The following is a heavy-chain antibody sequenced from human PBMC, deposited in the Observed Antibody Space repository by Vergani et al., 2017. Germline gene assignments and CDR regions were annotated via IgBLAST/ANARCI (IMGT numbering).Heavy chain of an antibody. CDR2: IYYSGST. CDR3: ARPSAIAAAARFGDDAFDI. Sequence: QLQLQESGPGLVKPSETLSLTCTVSGGSISSSSYYWGWIRQPPGKGLEWIGSIYYSGSTYYNPSLKSRVTISVDTSKNQFSLKLSSVTAADTAVYYCARPSAIAAAARFGDDAFDIWGQGTMVTVSS. J-gene: IGHJ3*02. D-gene: IGHD6-13*01. V-gene: IGHV4-39*01. CDR1: GGSISSSSYY.